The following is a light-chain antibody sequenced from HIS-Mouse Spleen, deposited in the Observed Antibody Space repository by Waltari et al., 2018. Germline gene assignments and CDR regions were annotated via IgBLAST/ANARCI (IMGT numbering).Light chain of an antibody. CDR2: DVS. Sequence: QSALTQPRPVSGSPGQSVTIPCTGPSSDVGGYNYVPWYQQHPGKAPKLLIYDVSKRPSGVPDRFSGSKSGNTASLTISGLQAEDEADYYCCSYAGSYTGVFGTGTKVTVL. J-gene: IGLJ1*01. CDR3: CSYAGSYTGV. CDR1: SSDVGGYNY. V-gene: IGLV2-11*01.